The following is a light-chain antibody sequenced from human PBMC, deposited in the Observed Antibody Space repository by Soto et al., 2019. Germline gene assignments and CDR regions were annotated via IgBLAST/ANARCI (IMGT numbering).Light chain of an antibody. Sequence: DIQLTQSPSSLSASVGDTVTITCRASDRISNYLNWYQQKPGKAPKLLIFGASSLQSGVPSSFTGSGSGTDFTLTISSMDSEDFATYFGQQGYNALEGLTFGGGTKVEIK. J-gene: IGKJ4*01. V-gene: IGKV1-39*01. CDR3: QQGYNALEGLT. CDR2: GAS. CDR1: DRISNY.